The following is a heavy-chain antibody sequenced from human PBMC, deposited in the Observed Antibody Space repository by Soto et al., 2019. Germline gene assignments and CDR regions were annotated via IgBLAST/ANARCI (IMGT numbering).Heavy chain of an antibody. V-gene: IGHV3-48*02. CDR2: ISSTGDII. CDR1: GFTVSDYS. D-gene: IGHD2-21*01. J-gene: IGHJ4*02. CDR3: ATWAIAVGGEGF. Sequence: GGSLRLSCTASGFTVSDYSVNWVRQAPGKGLEWISYISSTGDIILYADSVKGRFTVARDIAKNSLYLQMDRLRDEDSAVYYCATWAIAVGGEGFWGQGTLVTVS.